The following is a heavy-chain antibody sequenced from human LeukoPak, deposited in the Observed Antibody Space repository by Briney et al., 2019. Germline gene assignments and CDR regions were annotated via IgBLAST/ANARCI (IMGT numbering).Heavy chain of an antibody. CDR2: IYSGGST. D-gene: IGHD4-17*01. Sequence: GGSLRLSCAASGFTVSSYYMSWVRQAPGKGLEWVSVIYSGGSTYFADSVKGRFTISRDNSKNTLYLQMNSLRAEDTAVYYCAREGLTTVTSTFDYWGQGTLVTVSS. V-gene: IGHV3-66*01. CDR3: AREGLTTVTSTFDY. J-gene: IGHJ4*02. CDR1: GFTVSSYY.